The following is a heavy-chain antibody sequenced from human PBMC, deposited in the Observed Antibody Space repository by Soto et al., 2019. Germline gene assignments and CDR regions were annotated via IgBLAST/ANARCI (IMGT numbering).Heavy chain of an antibody. CDR3: ARDYYDSSGQSRAADY. Sequence: QVQLVQSGAEVKKPGASVKVSCKASGYTFTSYGISWVRQAPGQGLEWMGWISAYNGNTNYAQKLQGRVTMTTDTSASTADMELRSLRSDDTTVYYCARDYYDSSGQSRAADYWGQGTVVTVSS. J-gene: IGHJ4*02. CDR1: GYTFTSYG. CDR2: ISAYNGNT. V-gene: IGHV1-18*04. D-gene: IGHD3-22*01.